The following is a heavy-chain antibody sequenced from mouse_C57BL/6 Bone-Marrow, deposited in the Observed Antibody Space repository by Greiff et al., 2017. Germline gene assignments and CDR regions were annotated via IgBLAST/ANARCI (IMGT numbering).Heavy chain of an antibody. V-gene: IGHV1-69*01. CDR1: GYTFTSYW. J-gene: IGHJ4*01. D-gene: IGHD1-1*01. Sequence: QVQLKQSGAELVMPGASVKLSCKASGYTFTSYWMHWVKQRPGQGLEWIGEIDPSDSYTNYNQKFKGKSTLTVDKSSSTAYMQLRSLTSEDSAVYYCARGIPYYYGSSRYAMDYWGQGTSVTVSS. CDR2: IDPSDSYT. CDR3: ARGIPYYYGSSRYAMDY.